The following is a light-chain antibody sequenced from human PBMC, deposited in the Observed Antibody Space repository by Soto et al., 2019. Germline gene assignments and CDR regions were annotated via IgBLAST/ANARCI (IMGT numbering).Light chain of an antibody. CDR1: ASNIGSNT. J-gene: IGLJ2*01. CDR2: SNI. CDR3: AAWDDSLNGHV. V-gene: IGLV1-44*01. Sequence: QSVLTQPPSASGTPGQRATISCSGSASNIGSNTVNWYQQLPGTAPKLLIYSNIQRPSGVPDRFSGSKSGTSASLAISGLQSEDEADYYCAAWDDSLNGHVFGGGTKLTVL.